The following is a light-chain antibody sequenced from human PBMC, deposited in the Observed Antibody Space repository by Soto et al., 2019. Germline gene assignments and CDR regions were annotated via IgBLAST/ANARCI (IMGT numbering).Light chain of an antibody. V-gene: IGLV1-40*01. J-gene: IGLJ1*01. Sequence: QSVLTQPPSVSGAPGQKVTISCTGSSSNIGAGYDVHWYQQLPGTAPKLLIYGNSNRPSGVPDRFSRSKSGTSASLAITGLQAEDEADYYCQSYDSSVSGYVFGTGTKLTVL. CDR3: QSYDSSVSGYV. CDR2: GNS. CDR1: SSNIGAGYD.